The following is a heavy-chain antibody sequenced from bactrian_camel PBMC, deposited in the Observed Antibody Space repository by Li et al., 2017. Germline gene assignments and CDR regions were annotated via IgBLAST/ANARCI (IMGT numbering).Heavy chain of an antibody. D-gene: IGHD6*01. Sequence: QVQLVESGGGSVQAGGSLRLSCAASVYTYTYCTMGWYRRAPGKERELVSSISTDGKTSYADSVKGRFTISRDNANLALYLQMRSLKTEDTAVYYCNLHCSWARTLDYWGRGTQVTVS. V-gene: IGHV3S53*01. CDR3: NLHCSWARTLDY. CDR2: ISTDGKT. J-gene: IGHJ4*01. CDR1: VYTYTYCT.